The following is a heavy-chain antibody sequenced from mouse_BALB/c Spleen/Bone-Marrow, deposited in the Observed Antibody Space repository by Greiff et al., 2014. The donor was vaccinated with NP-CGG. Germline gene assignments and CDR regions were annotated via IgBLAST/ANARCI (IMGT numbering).Heavy chain of an antibody. J-gene: IGHJ1*01. CDR1: GFTFSSYA. Sequence: EVMLVESGGGLVKPGGSLKLSCAASGFTFSSYAMSWVRQTPEKRLVWVATISSGGSYTYYPDSVKGRFTISRDNAKNTLYLQMSSLRSEDTAMYYCARRDYGYFDVWGAGTTVTVSS. CDR3: ARRDYGYFDV. V-gene: IGHV5-9-1*01. CDR2: ISSGGSYT.